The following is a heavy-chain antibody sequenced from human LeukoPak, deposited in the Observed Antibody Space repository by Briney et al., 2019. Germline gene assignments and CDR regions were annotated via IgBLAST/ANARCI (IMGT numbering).Heavy chain of an antibody. CDR1: GFTFGNYA. D-gene: IGHD1-1*01. CDR2: ISGSGGST. CDR3: ATPLDAPGTTYYFDY. J-gene: IGHJ4*02. Sequence: PGGSLRLSCAASGFTFGNYAMSWVRQAPGKGLEWVSAISGSGGSTYYADSVKGRFTISRDNSKNTLYLQMNSLRAEDTAVYYCATPLDAPGTTYYFDYWGQGTLVTVSS. V-gene: IGHV3-23*01.